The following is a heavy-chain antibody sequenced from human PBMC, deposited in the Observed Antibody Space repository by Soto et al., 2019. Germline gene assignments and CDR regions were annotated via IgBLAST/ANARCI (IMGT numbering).Heavy chain of an antibody. CDR2: IFYSGST. Sequence: SETLSLTCTVSGASINTAGYYWNWVRHNPGKGLEWIGYIFYSGSTYYNLFLKSRLTMSLDKSKNHFSLKLSSVIAADTAYYYCARSFYDLSTATGGHWFDPWGHGTLVTVSS. CDR1: GASINTAGYY. CDR3: ARSFYDLSTATGGHWFDP. V-gene: IGHV4-31*03. J-gene: IGHJ5*02. D-gene: IGHD3-9*01.